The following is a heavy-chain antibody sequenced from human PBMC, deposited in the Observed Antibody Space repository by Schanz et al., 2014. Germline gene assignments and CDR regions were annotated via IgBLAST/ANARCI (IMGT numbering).Heavy chain of an antibody. V-gene: IGHV3-11*06. CDR2: INAGSSHT. Sequence: QVQLVESGGGVVKPGGSLRLSCAASGFIFSDYYMSWIRQAPGKGMECIAYINAGSSHTYFAESVKGRFTISRDNAKNSLYLQMHSLRAEDTALYYCARDRDAGGYDSWGQGTLVTVSS. CDR1: GFIFSDYY. CDR3: ARDRDAGGYDS. J-gene: IGHJ5*01. D-gene: IGHD2-8*02.